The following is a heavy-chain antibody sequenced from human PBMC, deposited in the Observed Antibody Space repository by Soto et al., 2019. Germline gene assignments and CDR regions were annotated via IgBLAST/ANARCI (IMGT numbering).Heavy chain of an antibody. CDR2: ISGSGGST. V-gene: IGHV3-23*01. Sequence: RRLSCVASGFTFGSYAMSWVRKAPRKGLEWVSAISGSGGSTYYADSGKGLFTISRDNSKNTVCLQMNSLSAEGTAVYYCAKGNTSGWY. D-gene: IGHD6-19*01. CDR1: GFTFGSYA. J-gene: IGHJ2*01. CDR3: AKGNTSGWY.